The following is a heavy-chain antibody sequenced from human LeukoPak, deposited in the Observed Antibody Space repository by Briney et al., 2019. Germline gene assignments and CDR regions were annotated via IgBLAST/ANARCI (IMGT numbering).Heavy chain of an antibody. CDR1: GFTFSSYA. CDR3: AKGVGEFGFRFDS. D-gene: IGHD3-16*01. Sequence: GGSLRLSCAASGFTFSSYAMSWVRQAPGKGLEWVSLIGGSGASTYYADSVKGRFSISRDNSKNTLYLHMNSLTAADTAVYYCAKGVGEFGFRFDSWGQGTLVTVSS. CDR2: IGGSGAST. V-gene: IGHV3-23*01. J-gene: IGHJ4*02.